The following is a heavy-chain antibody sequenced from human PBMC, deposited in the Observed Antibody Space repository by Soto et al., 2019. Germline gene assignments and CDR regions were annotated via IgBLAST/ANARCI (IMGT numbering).Heavy chain of an antibody. J-gene: IGHJ5*02. CDR1: GGSISSYY. CDR2: IYYSGST. D-gene: IGHD2-2*01. CDR3: ARGGFDVLVPAAKDNWFDP. V-gene: IGHV4-59*01. Sequence: SSETLSLTCTVSGGSISSYYWSWIRQPPGKGLEWIGYIYYSGSTNYIPSLKSRVTISVDTSKNQFSLKLSSVTAADTAVYYCARGGFDVLVPAAKDNWFDPWGQGTLVTVSS.